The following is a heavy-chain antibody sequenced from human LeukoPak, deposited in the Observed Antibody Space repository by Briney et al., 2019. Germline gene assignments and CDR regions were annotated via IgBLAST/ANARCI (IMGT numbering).Heavy chain of an antibody. D-gene: IGHD5-24*01. V-gene: IGHV3-43D*03. J-gene: IGHJ4*02. CDR1: GFTFDDYA. CDR3: AKGGPGGYNIDY. CDR2: ISWDGGST. Sequence: PPGGSLRLSCAASGFTFDDYAMHWVRQAPGKGLEWVSLISWDGGSTYYADSVKGRFTISRDNSKNSLYLQMNSLRAEDTSLYYCAKGGPGGYNIDYWGQGTLVTVSS.